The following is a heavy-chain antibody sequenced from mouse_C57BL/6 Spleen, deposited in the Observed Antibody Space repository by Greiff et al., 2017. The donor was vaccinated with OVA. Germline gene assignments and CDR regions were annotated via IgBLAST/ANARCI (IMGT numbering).Heavy chain of an antibody. CDR2: INPSTGGT. CDR1: GYSFTGYY. V-gene: IGHV1-43*01. D-gene: IGHD1-1*01. CDR3: ARGNYNGSSDWYFDV. Sequence: VQLQQSGPELVKPGASVKISCKASGYSFTGYYMHWVKQSSEKSLEWIGEINPSTGGTSYNQKFKGKATLTVDKSSSTAYMQFKSLTSEDSAVYYCARGNYNGSSDWYFDVWGTGTTVTVSS. J-gene: IGHJ1*03.